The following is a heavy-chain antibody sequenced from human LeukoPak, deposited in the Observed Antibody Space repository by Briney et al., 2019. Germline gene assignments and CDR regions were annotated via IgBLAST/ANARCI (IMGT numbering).Heavy chain of an antibody. V-gene: IGHV3-74*01. CDR1: GFIFSNYW. CDR3: ARDLGPQNWFDS. J-gene: IGHJ5*01. Sequence: PGGSLRLSCAASGFIFSNYWMHWVRHAPGKGLVCVSRINTDGTSTNYADSVKGRFTISRDNAKSTLYLQMNSLRAEDTAIYYCARDLGPQNWFDSWGQGILVTVSS. D-gene: IGHD3/OR15-3a*01. CDR2: INTDGTST.